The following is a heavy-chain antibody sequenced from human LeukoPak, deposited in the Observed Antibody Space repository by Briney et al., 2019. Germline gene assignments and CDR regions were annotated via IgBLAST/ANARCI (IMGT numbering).Heavy chain of an antibody. CDR2: ISGNGDTT. CDR1: GFTFSTYA. Sequence: PGGSLRLSCAVSGFTFSTYAMGCVRQPPAEGWRWVSTISGNGDTTYYADSVKGRFTISRDNSKNTLYLQVTSLRAEDTALYYCAKALYGGITVWGQGTLVTVSS. J-gene: IGHJ4*02. D-gene: IGHD4-23*01. CDR3: AKALYGGITV. V-gene: IGHV3-23*01.